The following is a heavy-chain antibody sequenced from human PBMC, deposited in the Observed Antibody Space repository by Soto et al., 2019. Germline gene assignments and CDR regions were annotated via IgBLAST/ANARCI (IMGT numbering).Heavy chain of an antibody. CDR1: GGSISSSSYY. D-gene: IGHD3-22*01. CDR3: ARLGAYDSSGYYSTVDYFDY. CDR2: IYYSGSA. J-gene: IGHJ4*02. V-gene: IGHV4-39*01. Sequence: SETLSLTCTVSGGSISSSSYYWGWIRQPPGKGLEWIGSIYYSGSAYYNPSLKSRVTISVDTSKNQFSLKLSSVTAADTAVYYCARLGAYDSSGYYSTVDYFDYWGQGALVTVS.